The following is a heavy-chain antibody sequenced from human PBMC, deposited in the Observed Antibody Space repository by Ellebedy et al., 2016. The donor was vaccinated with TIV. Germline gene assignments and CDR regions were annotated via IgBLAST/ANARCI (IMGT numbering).Heavy chain of an antibody. D-gene: IGHD6-19*01. CDR1: GASITNSY. CDR3: ARGIAVPGGMNSRLYFDF. CDR2: IYNSGNT. Sequence: SETLSLTXTVSGASITNSYWSWIRQPAGKGLEWIGRIYNSGNTNYNPSLKSRVTMSVDTSKHHFSLKLSSVTAADTAIYHCARGIAVPGGMNSRLYFDFWGQGTLVTVSS. J-gene: IGHJ4*02. V-gene: IGHV4-4*07.